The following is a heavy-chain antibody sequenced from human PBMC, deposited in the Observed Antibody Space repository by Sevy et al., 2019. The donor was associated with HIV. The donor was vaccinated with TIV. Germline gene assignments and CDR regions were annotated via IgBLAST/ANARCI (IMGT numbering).Heavy chain of an antibody. D-gene: IGHD3-22*01. CDR2: FDEDGEI. CDR1: GNTLSELS. J-gene: IGHJ4*02. CDR3: ATTKDYYESSGCPFDY. V-gene: IGHV1-24*01. Sequence: ASVKVSCKVSGNTLSELSIHWVRQAPGKGLEWMGGFDEDGEILYAQKFQDRVIMTEDISTDTAYMELSSLRSEDTAVYYCATTKDYYESSGCPFDYWGQGTLVTVSS.